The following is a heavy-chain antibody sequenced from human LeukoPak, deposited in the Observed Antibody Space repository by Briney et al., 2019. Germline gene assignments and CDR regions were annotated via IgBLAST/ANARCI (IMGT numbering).Heavy chain of an antibody. CDR3: AKDTAAAGIGYFQH. Sequence: PGRSLRLSCAASGFTFSSYGMHWVRQAPGKGLEGVAVISYDGSNKYYADSVKGRFTISRDNSKNTLYLQMNSLRAEDTAVYYCAKDTAAAGIGYFQHWGQGTLVTVSS. J-gene: IGHJ1*01. V-gene: IGHV3-30*18. CDR1: GFTFSSYG. CDR2: ISYDGSNK. D-gene: IGHD6-13*01.